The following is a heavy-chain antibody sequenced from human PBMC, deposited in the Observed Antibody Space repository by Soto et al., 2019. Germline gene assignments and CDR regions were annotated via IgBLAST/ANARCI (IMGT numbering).Heavy chain of an antibody. CDR3: ARRAGY. Sequence: EVQLVESGGDLIQPGGSLRLSCATAGFTVSSTYMSWVRQAPGKGLEWVAILYSGNGGKAYADSVKGRFTISRDNSKSTVYLQMNNLRVEDTAVYYCARRAGYWGQGTLVSVSS. V-gene: IGHV3-53*01. CDR2: LYSGNGGK. CDR1: GFTVSSTY. J-gene: IGHJ4*02.